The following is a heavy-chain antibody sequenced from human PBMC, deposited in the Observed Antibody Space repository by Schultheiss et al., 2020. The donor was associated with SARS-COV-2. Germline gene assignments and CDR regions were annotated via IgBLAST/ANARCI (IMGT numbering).Heavy chain of an antibody. CDR1: GYTFTSYG. Sequence: ASVKVSCKASGYTFTSYGISWVRQAPGQGLEWMGWISAYNGNTNYAQKLQDRVTMTTDTSTSTAYMELRSLRSEDTAVYYCARDSSFIQPSIFIGSSTFDPWGQGTLVTVSS. D-gene: IGHD5-18*01. V-gene: IGHV1-18*01. CDR3: ARDSSFIQPSIFIGSSTFDP. J-gene: IGHJ5*02. CDR2: ISAYNGNT.